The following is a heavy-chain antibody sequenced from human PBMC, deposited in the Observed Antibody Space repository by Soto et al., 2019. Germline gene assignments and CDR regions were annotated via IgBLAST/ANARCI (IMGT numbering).Heavy chain of an antibody. V-gene: IGHV4-34*01. CDR2: INHSERA. CDR3: ARGRRRITIFGVVIHDAFDI. CDR1: GGSFSGYY. Sequence: QVQLQQWGAGLLKPSETLSLTCAVYGGSFSGYYWSWIRRPPGTGLDWMGKINHSERATSNPTPKSLLTISVDTSKNQFSLKLSSVTAADAAVYYCARGRRRITIFGVVIHDAFDIWGQGTMVTVSS. D-gene: IGHD3-3*01. J-gene: IGHJ3*02.